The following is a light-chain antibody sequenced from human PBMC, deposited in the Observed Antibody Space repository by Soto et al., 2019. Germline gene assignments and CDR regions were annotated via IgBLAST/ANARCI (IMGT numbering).Light chain of an antibody. CDR1: SSDIGGYNY. J-gene: IGLJ3*02. V-gene: IGLV2-8*01. Sequence: QSVLTQPPSASGSPGQSVTISCTGTSSDIGGYNYVSWYQQHPGKAPKLMIYEVSKRPSGVPDRFSGSKSGNTASLTVSGLQAEDEADYYCSSHAGSSNFWVFGGGTK. CDR2: EVS. CDR3: SSHAGSSNFWV.